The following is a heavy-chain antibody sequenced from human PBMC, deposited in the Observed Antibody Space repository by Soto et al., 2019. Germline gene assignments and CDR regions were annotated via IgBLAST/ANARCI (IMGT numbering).Heavy chain of an antibody. CDR3: ARSLSGVRSIDY. CDR2: IWYDGSNK. CDR1: GFTFSSYG. V-gene: IGHV3-33*01. J-gene: IGHJ4*02. Sequence: PGGSLRLSCAASGFTFSSYGMHWVRQAPGRGLEWVAFIWYDGSNKYYVDSVKGRFVISRDNSKNTLYLQMNSLRAEDTAIYYCARSLSGVRSIDYWGQGTLVTVSS. D-gene: IGHD3-10*01.